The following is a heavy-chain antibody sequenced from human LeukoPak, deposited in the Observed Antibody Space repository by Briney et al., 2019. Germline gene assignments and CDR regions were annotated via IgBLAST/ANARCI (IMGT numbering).Heavy chain of an antibody. CDR1: GCSFTGYY. D-gene: IGHD2-8*01. V-gene: IGHV1-2*02. CDR3: VRGVTYMDV. Sequence: ASVKVSCKTSGCSFTGYYIHWVRQAPGQGLEWMGWINGHSGGTNSAQRFQGRVTMTRDTSINTAYMELSSLTSDDTAVYYCVRGVTYMDVWGRGTTVTVSS. J-gene: IGHJ6*03. CDR2: INGHSGGT.